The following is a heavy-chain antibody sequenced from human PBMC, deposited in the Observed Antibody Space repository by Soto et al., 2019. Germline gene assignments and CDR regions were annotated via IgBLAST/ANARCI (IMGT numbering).Heavy chain of an antibody. D-gene: IGHD3-10*01. CDR3: VKNSGWFNT. V-gene: IGHV3-23*01. CDR2: IDGSGGIT. J-gene: IGHJ5*02. Sequence: GGSLRLSCAASGFTFGTTDMIWVRQAPGEGLEWVSTIDGSGGITYYADSVKGRFTISRDNSRNTVYLQMNSLRGDDTALYYCVKNSGWFNTWGQGALVTVS. CDR1: GFTFGTTD.